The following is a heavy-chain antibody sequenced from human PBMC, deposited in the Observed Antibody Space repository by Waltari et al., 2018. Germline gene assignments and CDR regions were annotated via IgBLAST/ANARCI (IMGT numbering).Heavy chain of an antibody. Sequence: EVQLVESGGGLVQPGGSLRLSCTGSGFSFSDHWMSWLRQTPGKGLEWVAYIDRDGSEKYHMGSAKGRCTISRDNAKNALYLQMNSVRSEDTSVYYCARVQASARHFDYWGQGTQVTVSS. J-gene: IGHJ4*02. CDR1: GFSFSDHW. CDR3: ARVQASARHFDY. V-gene: IGHV3-7*01. CDR2: IDRDGSEK. D-gene: IGHD6-6*01.